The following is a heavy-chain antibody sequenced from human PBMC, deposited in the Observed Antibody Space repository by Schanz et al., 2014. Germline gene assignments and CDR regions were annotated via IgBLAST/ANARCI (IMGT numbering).Heavy chain of an antibody. CDR3: ARDFSAYVGNYFDY. CDR1: GYTFSSYG. CDR2: INGYNGHT. D-gene: IGHD5-12*01. V-gene: IGHV1-18*01. Sequence: VQLEQSGAEVKKPGASVTVSCKASGYTFSSYGITWVRQAPGQGLEWMGWINGYNGHTLYAQKFQGRVTMTTDTSTSTSYMELTSLRFDDTAVYYCARDFSAYVGNYFDYWGQGTLVTVSS. J-gene: IGHJ4*02.